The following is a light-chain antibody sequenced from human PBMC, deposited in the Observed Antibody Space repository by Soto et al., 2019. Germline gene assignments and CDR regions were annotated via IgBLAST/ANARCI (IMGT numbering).Light chain of an antibody. CDR2: GAS. CDR1: QKIQTD. CDR3: QQFNNWPWT. J-gene: IGKJ1*01. Sequence: DIMMTQSPATLSVSPGERAALSCRASQKIQTDLAWYHQKPGKAPKLLIYGASNWDTGIPVRFSGSGSGTDFTLTISSLQSEDFALYYCQQFNNWPWTFGQGTKVDIK. V-gene: IGKV3-15*01.